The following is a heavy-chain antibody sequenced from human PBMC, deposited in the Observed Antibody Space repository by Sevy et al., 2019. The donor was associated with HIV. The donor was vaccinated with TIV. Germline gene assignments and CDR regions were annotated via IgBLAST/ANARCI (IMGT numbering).Heavy chain of an antibody. CDR3: ATHAGIAAAGRVFDY. J-gene: IGHJ4*02. Sequence: GGSLRLSCAASGFTFSDHYMEWVRQAPGKGLEWVGRIRNKADSYTIEYAGSVKGRFTISRDDSKNSLYLLMNSLKTEDTAVYYCATHAGIAAAGRVFDYWGQGTLVTVSS. D-gene: IGHD6-13*01. CDR1: GFTFSDHY. CDR2: IRNKADSYTI. V-gene: IGHV3-72*01.